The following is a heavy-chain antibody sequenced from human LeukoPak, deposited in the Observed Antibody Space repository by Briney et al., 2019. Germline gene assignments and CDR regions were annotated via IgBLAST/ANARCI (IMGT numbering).Heavy chain of an antibody. Sequence: PSETLSLTCTVSGGSISTYYWNWIRQPPGKGLEWIGYVYYSGTTGYNPSLKSRVTISVHTSKNQFSLKLNSVTAADTAVYYCARHDHTDLWYYYFDPWGQGALVTVSS. V-gene: IGHV4-59*08. CDR2: VYYSGTT. D-gene: IGHD3-10*01. J-gene: IGHJ5*02. CDR1: GGSISTYY. CDR3: ARHDHTDLWYYYFDP.